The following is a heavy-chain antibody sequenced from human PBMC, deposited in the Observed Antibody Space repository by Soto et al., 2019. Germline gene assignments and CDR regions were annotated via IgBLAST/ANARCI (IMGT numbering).Heavy chain of an antibody. CDR1: GFTVSSNY. J-gene: IGHJ6*02. D-gene: IGHD2-15*01. CDR2: IYSGGST. V-gene: IGHV3-53*01. CDR3: AGGGVVVAGYGMDV. Sequence: EVQLVESGGGLIQPGGSLRLSCAASGFTVSSNYMSWVRQASGKGLEWVSVIYSGGSTYYADSVKGRFTISRDNSKNTLYLQMNSLRAEDTAVYYCAGGGVVVAGYGMDVWGQGTTVTVSS.